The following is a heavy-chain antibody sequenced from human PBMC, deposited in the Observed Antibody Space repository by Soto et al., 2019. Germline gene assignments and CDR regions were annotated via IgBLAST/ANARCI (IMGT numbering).Heavy chain of an antibody. D-gene: IGHD5-18*01. CDR3: ARVGSPKSIKLCPRRHYYYGMDV. CDR1: GGSISSGGYY. Sequence: SETLSLTCTVSGGSISSGGYYWSWIRQHPGKGLEWIGYMYYSGSTYYNPSLKSRVTISVDTSKNQFSLKLSSVTAADTAVYYCARVGSPKSIKLCPRRHYYYGMDVWGQRTTVTV. V-gene: IGHV4-31*03. J-gene: IGHJ6*02. CDR2: MYYSGST.